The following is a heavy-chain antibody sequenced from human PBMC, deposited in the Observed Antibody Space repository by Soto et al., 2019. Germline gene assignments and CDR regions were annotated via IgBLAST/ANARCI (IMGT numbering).Heavy chain of an antibody. J-gene: IGHJ4*02. CDR2: IYYSGST. D-gene: IGHD3-3*01. Sequence: PSETLSLTCTVSGGSGSSGSYYWSWIRQPPGKGLEWIGYIYYSGSTNYNPSLKSRVTISVDTSKNQFSLKLSSVTAADTAVYYCARGNDFWSGYYYFDYWGQGTLVTVSS. V-gene: IGHV4-61*01. CDR1: GGSGSSGSYY. CDR3: ARGNDFWSGYYYFDY.